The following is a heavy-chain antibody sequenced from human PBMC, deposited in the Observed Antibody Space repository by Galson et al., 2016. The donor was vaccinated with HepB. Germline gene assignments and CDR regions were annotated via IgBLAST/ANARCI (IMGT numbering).Heavy chain of an antibody. CDR1: GFSLTTSGVG. Sequence: PALVKPTQTLTLTCSFSGFSLTTSGVGVGWIRTPPGKALEWLAFLYWDDDNRYSPSLKTRLTITKDTSKNQVVLTMTNMDPVDTATYYCARRSPYYGHIDSWGPGTLVTVSS. D-gene: IGHD4-17*01. J-gene: IGHJ4*02. CDR3: ARRSPYYGHIDS. V-gene: IGHV2-5*02. CDR2: LYWDDDN.